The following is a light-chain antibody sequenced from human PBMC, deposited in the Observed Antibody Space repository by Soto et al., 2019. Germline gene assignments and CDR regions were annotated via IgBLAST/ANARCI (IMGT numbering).Light chain of an antibody. CDR1: QTVSRY. Sequence: VLTQSPATLSLSPGERATLSCRASQTVSRYLAWYQQKPGQAPRHLIYYASNRATGIPARFSGSGSGTDYTLTISSLEPEDFAVYYRQQRSTWPLFTFGGGTKVEI. CDR2: YAS. V-gene: IGKV3-11*01. J-gene: IGKJ4*01. CDR3: QQRSTWPLFT.